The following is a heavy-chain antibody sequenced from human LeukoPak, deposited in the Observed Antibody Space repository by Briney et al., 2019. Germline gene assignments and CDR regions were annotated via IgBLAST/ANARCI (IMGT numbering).Heavy chain of an antibody. CDR2: IYRSGST. V-gene: IGHV4-61*02. J-gene: IGHJ4*02. D-gene: IGHD6-6*01. CDR1: GGSISSGSYY. CDR3: ARGLNTGSSSSSGVFDY. Sequence: SQTLSLTCTVSGGSISSGSYYWTWIRQPAGKGLEWIGRIYRSGSTNYNPSLKSRVTISVDTSKNQFSLKLSSVAAADTAVYYCARGLNTGSSSSSGVFDYWGQGTLVTVSS.